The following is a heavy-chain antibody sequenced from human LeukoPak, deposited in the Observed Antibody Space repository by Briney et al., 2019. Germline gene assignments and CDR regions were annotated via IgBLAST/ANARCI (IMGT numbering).Heavy chain of an antibody. D-gene: IGHD1-26*01. Sequence: QTGGSLRLSCAASGFTFSSYWMSWVRQAPGKGLEWVANIKQDGSEKYYVDSVKGRFTISRDNSKNTLYLQMNSLRVEDTAVYHCVKDEYSGSQNYGRLDYWGQGTLVTVSS. CDR1: GFTFSSYW. J-gene: IGHJ4*02. V-gene: IGHV3-7*05. CDR2: IKQDGSEK. CDR3: VKDEYSGSQNYGRLDY.